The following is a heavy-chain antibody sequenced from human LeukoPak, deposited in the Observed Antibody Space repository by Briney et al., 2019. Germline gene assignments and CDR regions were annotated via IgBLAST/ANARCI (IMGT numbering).Heavy chain of an antibody. CDR1: GFLVSSNY. Sequence: GGSLRLSCAASGFLVSSNYMSWVRQAPGKGLEWVSVIYSGGSTYYADSVKGRFTISRDNSKNTLYLQMNSLRAEDTAVYYCAIQLLSYYYYYGMDVWGQGTTVTVSS. D-gene: IGHD2-2*01. J-gene: IGHJ6*02. CDR2: IYSGGST. CDR3: AIQLLSYYYYYGMDV. V-gene: IGHV3-66*04.